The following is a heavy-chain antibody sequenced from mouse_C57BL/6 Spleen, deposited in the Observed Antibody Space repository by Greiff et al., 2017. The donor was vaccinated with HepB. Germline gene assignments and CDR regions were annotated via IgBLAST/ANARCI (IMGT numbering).Heavy chain of an antibody. D-gene: IGHD2-4*01. J-gene: IGHJ1*03. CDR1: GFTFSSYA. Sequence: EVQVVESGGGLVKPGGSLKLSCAASGFTFSSYAMSWVRQTPEKRLEWVATISDGGSYTYYPDNVKGRFTISRDNAKNNLYLQMSHLKSEDTAMYYCARSYDYDVRYFDVWGTGTTVTVSS. CDR3: ARSYDYDVRYFDV. V-gene: IGHV5-4*01. CDR2: ISDGGSYT.